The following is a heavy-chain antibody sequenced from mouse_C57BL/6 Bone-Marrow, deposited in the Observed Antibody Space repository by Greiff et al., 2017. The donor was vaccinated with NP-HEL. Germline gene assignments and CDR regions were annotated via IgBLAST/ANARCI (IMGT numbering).Heavy chain of an antibody. J-gene: IGHJ1*03. CDR3: ARSRVITAVVATKGWYFDV. CDR2: IYPGSGNT. CDR1: GYTFTDYY. D-gene: IGHD1-1*01. Sequence: QVQLQQSGAELVRPGASVKLSCKASGYTFTDYYINWVKQRPGQGLEWIARIYPGSGNTYYNEKFKGKATLTAEKSSSTAYMPLSSLTSEDAAVDFCARSRVITAVVATKGWYFDVWGTGTTVTVSS. V-gene: IGHV1-76*01.